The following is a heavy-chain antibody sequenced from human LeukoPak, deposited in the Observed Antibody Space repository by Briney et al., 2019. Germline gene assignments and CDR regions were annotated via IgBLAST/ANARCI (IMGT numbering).Heavy chain of an antibody. Sequence: SETLSLTCVVSGGSLSTHHWSWIRQSPGRGLEWIGYISDSGSTNYNPSLKSRVTISVDTSKNQFSLMLSSVTAADTAVYYCARDRRIAAAGNLFALGYWGQGTLVTVSS. CDR2: ISDSGST. V-gene: IGHV4-59*11. J-gene: IGHJ4*02. CDR1: GGSLSTHH. CDR3: ARDRRIAAAGNLFALGY. D-gene: IGHD6-13*01.